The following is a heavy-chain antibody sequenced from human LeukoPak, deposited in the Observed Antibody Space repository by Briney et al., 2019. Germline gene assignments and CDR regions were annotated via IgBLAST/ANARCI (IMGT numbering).Heavy chain of an antibody. D-gene: IGHD3-16*02. CDR3: ARASSYRRYSYHS. Sequence: KPSETLSLTCTVSGASITSESSYWGWIHQPPGKGFQWIGGLVYDGSAHYNPSLQSHVSISADTSNNQFSLKLASVTASDTGVYFCARASSYRRYSYHSWGQGTLVTVSS. CDR1: GASITSESSY. V-gene: IGHV4-39*01. J-gene: IGHJ4*02. CDR2: LVYDGSA.